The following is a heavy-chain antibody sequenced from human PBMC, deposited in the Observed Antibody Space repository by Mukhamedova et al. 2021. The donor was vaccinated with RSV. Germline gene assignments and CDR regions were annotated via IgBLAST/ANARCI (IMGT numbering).Heavy chain of an antibody. CDR2: ISSSSSYI. J-gene: IGHJ5*02. Sequence: WVRQAPGKGLEWVSSISSSSSYIYYADSVKGRFTISRDNAKNSLYLQMNSLRAEDTAVYYCARPYYGSGSSGGWFDPWGKGTLVT. V-gene: IGHV3-21*01. CDR3: ARPYYGSGSSGGWFDP. D-gene: IGHD3-10*01.